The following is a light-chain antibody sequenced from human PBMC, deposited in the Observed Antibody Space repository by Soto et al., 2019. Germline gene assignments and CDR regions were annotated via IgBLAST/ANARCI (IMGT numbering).Light chain of an antibody. CDR1: QSVTSSD. Sequence: EVVLTQSPGTLSLSPGERATLSCRASQSVTSSDLAWYQQKPGQAPRLLIYDASNRATGIPARFSGSGSGTDFTLTISSLQSEDSAFYYCQQYNNLPPTFGQGTKVDIK. CDR3: QQYNNLPPT. J-gene: IGKJ1*01. CDR2: DAS. V-gene: IGKV3D-20*02.